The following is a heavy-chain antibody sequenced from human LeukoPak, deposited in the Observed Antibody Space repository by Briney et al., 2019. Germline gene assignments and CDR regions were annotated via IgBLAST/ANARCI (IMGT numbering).Heavy chain of an antibody. CDR1: GYSISSGYY. D-gene: IGHD6-6*01. CDR3: ARTLAAPSYYYYYYMDV. J-gene: IGHJ6*03. Sequence: SETLSLTCTVSGYSISSGYYWGWIRQPPGKGLEWIGSIYHSGSTYYNPSLKSRVTISVDTSKNQFSLKLSSVTAADTAVYYCARTLAAPSYYYYYYMDVWGKGTTVTISS. V-gene: IGHV4-38-2*02. CDR2: IYHSGST.